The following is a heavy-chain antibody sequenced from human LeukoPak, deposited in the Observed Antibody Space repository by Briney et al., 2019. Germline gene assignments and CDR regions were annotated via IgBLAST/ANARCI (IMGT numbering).Heavy chain of an antibody. CDR1: GGSISGYF. J-gene: IGHJ4*02. CDR3: ARVRAGVYYYDSSGRFDY. CDR2: IYDSGSV. D-gene: IGHD3-22*01. Sequence: SETLSLTCTVSGGSISGYFWNWIRQPPGKGLEWIGYIYDSGSVKYNPSLKSRVTISEDASKNQFSLKLSSVTAADTAVYYCARVRAGVYYYDSSGRFDYWGQGTLVTVSS. V-gene: IGHV4-59*01.